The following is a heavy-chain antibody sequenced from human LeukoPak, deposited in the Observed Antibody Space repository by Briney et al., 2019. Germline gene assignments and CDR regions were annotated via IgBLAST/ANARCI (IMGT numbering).Heavy chain of an antibody. CDR1: GYTFTSYG. Sequence: ASVKVSCKASGYTFTSYGITWERQAPGQGLEWMGWISAYNGNTNYAQNLQGRVTMTTDTSTRTVYMELRSLRSDDTAVYYCAREDYCSGGSCYEGAVDYWGQGTLVTVSS. V-gene: IGHV1-18*04. J-gene: IGHJ4*02. CDR3: AREDYCSGGSCYEGAVDY. CDR2: ISAYNGNT. D-gene: IGHD2-15*01.